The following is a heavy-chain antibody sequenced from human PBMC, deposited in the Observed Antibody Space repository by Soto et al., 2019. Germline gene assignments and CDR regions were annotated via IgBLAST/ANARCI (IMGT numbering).Heavy chain of an antibody. CDR3: AKFQVVGYHNYFGMDV. Sequence: EVQLLESGGGLVQPGGSLRLSCAASGFTFSSYAFSWVRQAPGKGLALVSTISLCGHDTYYADSVEGRFTTSRDNSRNTQYLEMNSLRAEDTALYYCAKFQVVGYHNYFGMDVWGQGTTVTVSS. J-gene: IGHJ6*02. CDR2: ISLCGHDT. V-gene: IGHV3-23*01. CDR1: GFTFSSYA.